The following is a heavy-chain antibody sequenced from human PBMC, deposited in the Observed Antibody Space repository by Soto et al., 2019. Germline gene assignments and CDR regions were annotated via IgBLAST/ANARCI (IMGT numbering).Heavy chain of an antibody. J-gene: IGHJ2*01. V-gene: IGHV3-21*01. CDR2: INSASSYI. Sequence: PGGSLRLSCTTSGFTFSTYGMHWVRQAPGKGLEWVASINSASSYIYYAVSVQGRFTISRDNGKKSLYLQMNSLRAEDTAVYYCARSDGVAGNWYFDLWGRGTLVTVSS. CDR3: ARSDGVAGNWYFDL. CDR1: GFTFSTYG. D-gene: IGHD2-15*01.